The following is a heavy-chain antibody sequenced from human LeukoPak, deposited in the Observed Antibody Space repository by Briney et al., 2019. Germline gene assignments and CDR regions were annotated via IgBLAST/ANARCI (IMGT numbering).Heavy chain of an antibody. J-gene: IGHJ6*02. CDR1: AFTFSTHW. V-gene: IGHV3-74*01. CDR2: ISGDGSLT. Sequence: GGSLRLSCAASAFTFSTHWMYWVRQAPGRELVWVSRISGDGSLTSYADSVKGRFTISRDNAKDTLYLQMTSLRVEDTAVYSCASLLTPYHGSGGGGMDVWGQGTTVTVSS. CDR3: ASLLTPYHGSGGGGMDV. D-gene: IGHD3-10*01.